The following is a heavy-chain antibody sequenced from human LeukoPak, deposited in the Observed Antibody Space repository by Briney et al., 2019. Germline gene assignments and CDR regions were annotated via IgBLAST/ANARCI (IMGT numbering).Heavy chain of an antibody. V-gene: IGHV1-18*01. CDR3: ARDKYPNDYNYWFDP. D-gene: IGHD5-24*01. CDR2: ISAYNGNT. CDR1: GYTFTSYG. Sequence: ASVKVSRKASGYTFTSYGISWVRQAPGQGLEWMGWISAYNGNTNYAQKLQGRVTMTTDTSTSTAYMELRSLRSDDTAVYYCARDKYPNDYNYWFDPWGQGTLVTVSS. J-gene: IGHJ5*02.